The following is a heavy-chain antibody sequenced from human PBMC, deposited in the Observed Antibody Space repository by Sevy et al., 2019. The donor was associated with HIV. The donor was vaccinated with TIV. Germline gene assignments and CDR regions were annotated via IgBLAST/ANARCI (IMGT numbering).Heavy chain of an antibody. CDR3: AGRIAGAAFDY. V-gene: IGHV4-61*02. J-gene: IGHJ4*02. Sequence: SETLSLTCTVSGGSFSSSSYYWNWIRQPAGRGLEWIGRIYTSGSTNFNPSFKSRVTMSVDTSKNQLTLKLSSVTAADTAVYYCAGRIAGAAFDYWGQGNLVTVSS. D-gene: IGHD6-19*01. CDR2: IYTSGST. CDR1: GGSFSSSSYY.